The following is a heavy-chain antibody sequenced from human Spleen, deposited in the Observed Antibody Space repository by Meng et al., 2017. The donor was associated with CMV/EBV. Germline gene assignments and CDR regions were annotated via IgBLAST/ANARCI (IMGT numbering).Heavy chain of an antibody. CDR3: ARGVSSGWYRHYFDY. D-gene: IGHD6-19*01. CDR2: INPNSGGT. Sequence: QVQLVQSGAKVKKPGSSVKVSCKASGYTFTGYYMHWVRQAPGQGLEWMGWINPNSGGTNYAQKFQGRVTMTRDTSISTAYMELSRLRSDDTAVYYCARGVSSGWYRHYFDYWGQGTLVTVSS. V-gene: IGHV1-2*02. CDR1: GYTFTGYY. J-gene: IGHJ4*02.